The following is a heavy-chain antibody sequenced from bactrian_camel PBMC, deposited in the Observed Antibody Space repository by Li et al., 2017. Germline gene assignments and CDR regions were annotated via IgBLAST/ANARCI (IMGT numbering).Heavy chain of an antibody. Sequence: VQLVESGGGSVQPRGSLKLTCAASGYTFSSGCAGWFRQAPGLEREWVATIYTGGSSTWYADSVKGRFTISQDKAKNTVYLQMNNLKPEDTAMYYCAAPLGYGGKCVFSTRLDFSHWGQGTQVTVS. V-gene: IGHV3S40*01. D-gene: IGHD6*01. CDR2: IYTGGSST. CDR3: AAPLGYGGKCVFSTRLDFSH. CDR1: GYTFSSGC. J-gene: IGHJ4*01.